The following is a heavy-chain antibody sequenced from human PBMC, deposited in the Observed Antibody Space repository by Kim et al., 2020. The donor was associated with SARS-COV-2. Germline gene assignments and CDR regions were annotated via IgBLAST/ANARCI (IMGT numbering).Heavy chain of an antibody. CDR2: IKTNTDGGTT. Sequence: GGSLRLSRAASGFPFSNVWMSWVRQAPGKGLEWVGRIKTNTDGGTTDYAAPVKGRFTISRDDSKNTLYLQMNSLKTEDTAIYYCTTLISAAGRGFWGQGTLVTVSS. D-gene: IGHD6-13*01. J-gene: IGHJ4*02. CDR3: TTLISAAGRGF. CDR1: GFPFSNVW. V-gene: IGHV3-15*01.